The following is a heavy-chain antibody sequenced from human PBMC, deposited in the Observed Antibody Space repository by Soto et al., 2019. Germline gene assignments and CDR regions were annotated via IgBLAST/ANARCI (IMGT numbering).Heavy chain of an antibody. CDR1: GFTFRNFW. CDR3: ARGSSVYDSSGYAFYY. Sequence: EVQLVEFGGGLVQPGGSLRLSCAASGFTFRNFWMSWVRQAPGKGLEWVANIKQDGSHKFYVDSVKGRFTMSRDNAENSLYLQMSSLRAEDTAVYYCARGSSVYDSSGYAFYYWGQGSLVTVSS. J-gene: IGHJ4*02. D-gene: IGHD3-22*01. CDR2: IKQDGSHK. V-gene: IGHV3-7*01.